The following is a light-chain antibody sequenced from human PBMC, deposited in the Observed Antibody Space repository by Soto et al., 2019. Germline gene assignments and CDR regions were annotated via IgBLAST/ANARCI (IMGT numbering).Light chain of an antibody. CDR2: GAS. J-gene: IGKJ1*01. CDR3: QQYGSSGT. V-gene: IGKV3-20*01. CDR1: QSVSSSY. Sequence: EIVLTQSPGTLSLSPVERATLSCRASQSVSSSYLAWYQQKPSQAPRLLISGASNRATGIPARFSGSGSGTDFTLTISRLEPEDFAVYYCQQYGSSGTFGQGTKVDIK.